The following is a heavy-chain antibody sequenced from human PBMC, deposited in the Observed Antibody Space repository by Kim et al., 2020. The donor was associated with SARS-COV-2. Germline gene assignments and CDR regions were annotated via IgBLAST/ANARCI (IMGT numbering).Heavy chain of an antibody. CDR3: ARPLSGTYCYDY. Sequence: NYSDSVKGRFTISTGNAKNLLYLQLNSLRAEDTALYYCARPLSGTYCYDYWGQGTLVTVSS. J-gene: IGHJ4*02. D-gene: IGHD3-3*01. V-gene: IGHV3-74*01.